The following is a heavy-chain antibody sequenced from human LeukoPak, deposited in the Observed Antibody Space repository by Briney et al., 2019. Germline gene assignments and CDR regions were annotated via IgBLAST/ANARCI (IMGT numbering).Heavy chain of an antibody. V-gene: IGHV4-34*01. Sequence: SETLSLTCAVSGGSFSGYYWSWIRQPPGKGLEWIGEINHSGSTNYNPSLKSRVTISVDTSKNQFSLKLSSVTAADTAVYYCARDAPYCSSTSCYLGWDYYYYYMDVWGKGTTVTVSS. CDR3: ARDAPYCSSTSCYLGWDYYYYYMDV. CDR2: INHSGST. D-gene: IGHD2-2*01. CDR1: GGSFSGYY. J-gene: IGHJ6*03.